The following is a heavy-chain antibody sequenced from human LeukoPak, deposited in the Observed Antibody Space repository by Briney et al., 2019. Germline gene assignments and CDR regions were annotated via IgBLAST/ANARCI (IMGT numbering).Heavy chain of an antibody. Sequence: GESLKISCKGSGYSFTSYWIGWVRPLPGKGLEWMGIIYPGDSDTRYSPSFQGQVTISADKSISTAYLQWSSLKASDTAMYYCASGGHAYSGSSPVRYWGQGTLVTVSS. V-gene: IGHV5-51*01. CDR2: IYPGDSDT. J-gene: IGHJ4*02. CDR3: ASGGHAYSGSSPVRY. D-gene: IGHD1-26*01. CDR1: GYSFTSYW.